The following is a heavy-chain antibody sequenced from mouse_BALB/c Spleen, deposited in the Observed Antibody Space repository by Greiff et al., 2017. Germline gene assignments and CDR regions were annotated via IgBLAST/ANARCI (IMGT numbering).Heavy chain of an antibody. CDR1: GFSLTSYG. CDR2: IWAGGST. CDR3: ARDYRYDEDFAY. V-gene: IGHV2-9*02. D-gene: IGHD2-14*01. Sequence: VQLVESGPGLVAPPQSLSITCTVSGFSLTSYGVHWVRQPPGKGLEWLGVIWAGGSTNYNSALMSRLSISKDNSKSQVFLKMNSLQTDDTAMYYCARDYRYDEDFAYWGQGTLVTVSA. J-gene: IGHJ3*01.